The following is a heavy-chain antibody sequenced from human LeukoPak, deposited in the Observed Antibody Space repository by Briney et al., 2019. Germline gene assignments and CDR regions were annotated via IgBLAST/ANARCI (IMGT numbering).Heavy chain of an antibody. CDR3: ARTLYDFWSGYYTGGNWFDP. V-gene: IGHV4-38-2*01. J-gene: IGHJ5*02. CDR1: GYSISNGYY. Sequence: SETLSLTCPVCGYSISNGYYWGWMGQPPGKGLDWIGCIYLIGCTYFIPSLKREVTISVDTSKSQFSLKLSYVTAADTAVYYCARTLYDFWSGYYTGGNWFDPWRQATLVSVSS. CDR2: IYLIGCT. D-gene: IGHD3-3*01.